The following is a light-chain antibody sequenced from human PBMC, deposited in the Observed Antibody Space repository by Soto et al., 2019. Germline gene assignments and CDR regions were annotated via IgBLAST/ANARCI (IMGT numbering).Light chain of an antibody. Sequence: EIVLTQSPGTLSLSPGERATRSCRASQSVSSTYLAWYQQKPGQAPRLLIYGASNRATGIPDRFSGSGSGTDFTLTISILEPEDFAVYYCQQYGGSRWTFGQGIRVDI. CDR3: QQYGGSRWT. V-gene: IGKV3-20*01. CDR1: QSVSSTY. CDR2: GAS. J-gene: IGKJ1*01.